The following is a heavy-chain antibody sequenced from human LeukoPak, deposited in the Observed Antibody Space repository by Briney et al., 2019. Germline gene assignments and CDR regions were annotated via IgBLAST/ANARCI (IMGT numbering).Heavy chain of an antibody. Sequence: GGSLRLSCAASGFTFEKAWMSWVRQAPGKGLEWVGRVHTTADGGRTDYAAFVKGRFTVSRDDSKNILYLQMTSLRTDDTAVYYCATDLDAFDFWGQGTLVTVSS. CDR3: ATDLDAFDF. CDR1: GFTFEKAW. CDR2: VHTTADGGRT. D-gene: IGHD1-1*01. V-gene: IGHV3-15*01. J-gene: IGHJ4*02.